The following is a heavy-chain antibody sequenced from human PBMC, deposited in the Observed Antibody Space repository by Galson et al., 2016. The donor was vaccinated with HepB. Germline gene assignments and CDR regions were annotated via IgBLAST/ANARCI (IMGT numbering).Heavy chain of an antibody. CDR3: AGGYYDYYFDF. Sequence: ETLSLTCTVSGGSVSRYYWSWIRQPPGKTLEWLGYMYYSGSTNYNPSFKSRFTISVDTSKNQFSLKLSSVSAADTAVYYCAGGYYDYYFDFWGQGTLVTVSS. J-gene: IGHJ4*02. CDR2: MYYSGST. D-gene: IGHD3-22*01. V-gene: IGHV4-59*02. CDR1: GGSVSRYY.